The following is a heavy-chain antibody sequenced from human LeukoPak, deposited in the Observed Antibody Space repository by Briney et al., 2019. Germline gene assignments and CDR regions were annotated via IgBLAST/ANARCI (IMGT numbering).Heavy chain of an antibody. V-gene: IGHV1-24*01. D-gene: IGHD1-26*01. CDR3: ATPPLGKWELLSGLDY. CDR2: FDPEDGET. J-gene: IGHJ4*02. Sequence: VASVKVSCKVSGYTLTELSMHWVRQAPGKGLEWMGGFDPEDGETIYAQKFQGRVTMTEDTSTDTAYMELSSLRSEDTAVYYCATPPLGKWELLSGLDYWGQGTLVTVSS. CDR1: GYTLTELS.